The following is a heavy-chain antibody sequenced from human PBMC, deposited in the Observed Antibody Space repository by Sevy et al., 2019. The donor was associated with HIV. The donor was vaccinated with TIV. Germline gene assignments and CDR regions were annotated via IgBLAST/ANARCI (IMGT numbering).Heavy chain of an antibody. CDR1: GFTFRSFS. CDR3: ARDSARVIVPTAGFDS. D-gene: IGHD1-1*01. V-gene: IGHV3-33*01. Sequence: GGSLRLSCSASGFTFRSFSMHWVRQAPGKGLEWVAAIWYDGRTKQYADSVKGRFTISRDNSKDMVNLEMNSLRAEDTAVYFCARDSARVIVPTAGFDSWGQGTVVTVSS. J-gene: IGHJ5*01. CDR2: IWYDGRTK.